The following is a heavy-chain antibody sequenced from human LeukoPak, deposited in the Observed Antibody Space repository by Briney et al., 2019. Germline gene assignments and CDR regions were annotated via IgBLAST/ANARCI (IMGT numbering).Heavy chain of an antibody. J-gene: IGHJ4*02. CDR3: ARDEPDQFLEGFLLSGIDY. D-gene: IGHD3-3*01. Sequence: AGGSLRLSCAASGFTFRKYAMTWVRQAPGKGLEWVSGINDSGSSTYYADSVNGRLTISRDNAKNTVYLQMNSLRVEDTAVYYCARDEPDQFLEGFLLSGIDYWGQGTMVTVSS. CDR1: GFTFRKYA. V-gene: IGHV3-23*01. CDR2: INDSGSST.